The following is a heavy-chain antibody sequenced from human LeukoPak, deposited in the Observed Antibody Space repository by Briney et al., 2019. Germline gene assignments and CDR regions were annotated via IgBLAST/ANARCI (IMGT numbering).Heavy chain of an antibody. CDR3: ARDRARYYGMDV. Sequence: GGSLRLSCAASGFTFSSYRMNWVRQAPGKGLEWVSSISSSSSYIYYADSVKGRFTISRDNAKNSLYLQMNSLRAEDTAVYYCARDRARYYGMDVWGQGTTVTVSS. CDR2: ISSSSSYI. J-gene: IGHJ6*02. CDR1: GFTFSSYR. V-gene: IGHV3-21*01.